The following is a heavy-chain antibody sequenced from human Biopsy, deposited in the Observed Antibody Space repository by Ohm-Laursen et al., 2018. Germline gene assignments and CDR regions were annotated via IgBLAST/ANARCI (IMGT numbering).Heavy chain of an antibody. Sequence: SSVKVSCKASGFTFAGYYLHRVRQAPGHGLEWMGWINPNSGNANYAQSFQGRLTVTRDTSICTAYMELTSLTFDDTAIDYFARVPAYPSIDGYYGLDLWGQGTTVIVSS. J-gene: IGHJ6*02. CDR1: GFTFAGYY. CDR2: INPNSGNA. CDR3: ARVPAYPSIDGYYGLDL. D-gene: IGHD3-9*01. V-gene: IGHV1-2*02.